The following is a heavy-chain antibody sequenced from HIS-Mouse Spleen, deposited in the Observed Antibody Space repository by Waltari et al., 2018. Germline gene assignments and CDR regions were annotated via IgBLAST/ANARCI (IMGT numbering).Heavy chain of an antibody. CDR1: GFSLRTSGMC. V-gene: IGHV2-70*15. Sequence: QVTLRESGPALVKPTQTLTLTSTFSGFSLRTSGMCVSWIRQPPGKALEWLARIDWDDDKYYSTSLKTRLTISKDTSKNQVVLTMTNMDPVDTATYYCARIAEGYTSGWYAFDYWGQGTLVTVSS. D-gene: IGHD6-19*01. CDR2: IDWDDDK. J-gene: IGHJ4*02. CDR3: ARIAEGYTSGWYAFDY.